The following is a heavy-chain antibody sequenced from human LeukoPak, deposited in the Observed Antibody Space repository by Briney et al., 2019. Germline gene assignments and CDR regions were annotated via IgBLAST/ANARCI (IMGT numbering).Heavy chain of an antibody. CDR3: ARFGMYSFDY. D-gene: IGHD3-16*01. CDR1: GGSISGYY. V-gene: IGHV4-59*01. J-gene: IGHJ4*02. CDR2: IYYSGST. Sequence: SETLSLTCTVSGGSISGYYWSWIRQPPGKGLEFIGYIYYSGSTSYNPSLKSRVTISVDTSKNQFSLHLSSVTAADTAVYYCARFGMYSFDYWGQGILVTVSS.